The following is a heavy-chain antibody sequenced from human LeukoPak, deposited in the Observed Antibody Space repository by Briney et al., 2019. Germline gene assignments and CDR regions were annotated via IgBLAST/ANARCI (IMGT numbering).Heavy chain of an antibody. J-gene: IGHJ2*01. CDR2: FYTSGSA. CDR3: ARDPHGNFWYFDL. V-gene: IGHV4-4*07. Sequence: SETLSLTCTVSGGSISSYYWSWIRQTAGEGLEWIGRFYTSGSASYNPSLKSRVSLSVDTSKIQFSLKLSSVTAADTAVYYCARDPHGNFWYFDLWGRGALVTVSS. CDR1: GGSISSYY. D-gene: IGHD4-23*01.